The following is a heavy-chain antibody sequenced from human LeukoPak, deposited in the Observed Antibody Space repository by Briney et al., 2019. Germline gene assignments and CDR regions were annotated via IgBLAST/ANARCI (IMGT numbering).Heavy chain of an antibody. CDR2: IWYDGSNK. CDR3: AREYATTYYYDSSGYQDNWFDP. V-gene: IGHV3-33*01. J-gene: IGHJ5*02. D-gene: IGHD3-22*01. Sequence: GRSLRLSWAASGXTFSSYGMHWVRQAPGKGLEWVVVIWYDGSNKYYADSVKGRFTISRDNSKNTLYLRMNSLRAEDTAVYYCAREYATTYYYDSSGYQDNWFDPWGQGTLVTVSS. CDR1: GXTFSSYG.